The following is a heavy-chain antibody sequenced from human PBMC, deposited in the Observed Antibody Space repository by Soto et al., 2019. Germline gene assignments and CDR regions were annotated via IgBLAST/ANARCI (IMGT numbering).Heavy chain of an antibody. CDR3: ARHFSMVRGVIRGMDV. D-gene: IGHD3-10*01. J-gene: IGHJ6*02. Sequence: GESLKISCKGSGYRFASSWIGWVRQMPGKGLEWMGIIYPDDSDTRYSPSFQGQVTISADKSISTAYVQWSSLKASDTAVYYCARHFSMVRGVIRGMDVWGQGTTVTVSS. CDR2: IYPDDSDT. CDR1: GYRFASSW. V-gene: IGHV5-51*01.